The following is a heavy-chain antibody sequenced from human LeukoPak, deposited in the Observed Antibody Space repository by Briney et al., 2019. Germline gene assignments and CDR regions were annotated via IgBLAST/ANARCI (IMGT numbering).Heavy chain of an antibody. V-gene: IGHV1-18*01. CDR3: ASSHYYDSSGYYYWFDP. Sequence: EASVKVSCKASGYTFTSYGISWVRQAPGQGLEWMGWISAYNGNTNYAQKLQGRVTMTTDTSTSTAYMELRSLRSDDTAVYYCASSHYYDSSGYYYWFDPWGQGTLVAVSS. D-gene: IGHD3-22*01. J-gene: IGHJ5*02. CDR2: ISAYNGNT. CDR1: GYTFTSYG.